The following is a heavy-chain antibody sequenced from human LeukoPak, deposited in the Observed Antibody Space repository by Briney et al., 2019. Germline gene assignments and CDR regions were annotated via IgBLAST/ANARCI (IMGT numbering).Heavy chain of an antibody. CDR2: TYTSGSN. J-gene: IGHJ4*02. CDR1: GGSISSYY. CDR3: ARYDFWSGYYID. Sequence: SETLSLTCTVSGGSISSYYWSWIRQPAGKGLEWIGRTYTSGSNNSHTSLKRRVTMSVDTSKNQFSLKLSSVTAADTAVYSCARYDFWSGYYIDWGQGTLVTVSS. D-gene: IGHD3-3*01. V-gene: IGHV4-4*07.